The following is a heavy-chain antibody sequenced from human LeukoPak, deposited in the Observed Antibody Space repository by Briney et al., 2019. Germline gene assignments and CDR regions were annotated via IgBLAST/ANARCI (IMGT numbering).Heavy chain of an antibody. CDR1: GYTFTSYA. Sequence: ASVKVSCKASGYTFTSYAMHWVRQAPGQRLEWMGWINAGNGNTKYSQKFQGRVTITRDTSASTAYMELSSLRSEDTAVYYCVRCSGYSGYYYHYYYGMDVWGKGTTVTVSS. CDR2: INAGNGNT. D-gene: IGHD5-12*01. CDR3: VRCSGYSGYYYHYYYGMDV. J-gene: IGHJ6*04. V-gene: IGHV1-3*01.